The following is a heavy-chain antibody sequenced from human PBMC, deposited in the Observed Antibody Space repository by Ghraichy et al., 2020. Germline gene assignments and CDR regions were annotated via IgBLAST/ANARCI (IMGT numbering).Heavy chain of an antibody. CDR1: GFTFSSYS. V-gene: IGHV3-48*01. J-gene: IGHJ3*02. D-gene: IGHD3-22*01. CDR3: ATLSTYYYDSSGPGAYDVFDI. CDR2: ISSSSSTI. Sequence: GGSLRLSCAASGFTFSSYSMNWVRQAPGKGLEWVSYISSSSSTIYYADSVKGRFTISRDNGKNSLYLQMNSLRAEDTAVYYCATLSTYYYDSSGPGAYDVFDIWGQGTTVTVSS.